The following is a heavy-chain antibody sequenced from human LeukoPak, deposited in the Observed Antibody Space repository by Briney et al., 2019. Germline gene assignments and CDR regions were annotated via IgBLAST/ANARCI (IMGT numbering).Heavy chain of an antibody. J-gene: IGHJ4*02. V-gene: IGHV3-7*01. CDR3: ARASPVDY. Sequence: GGSLRLSCAASGFTFSSYGMHWVRQAPGKGLEWVANIKQDGSEKYYVDSVKGRFTISRDNAKNSLYLQMNSLRAEDTAVYYCARASPVDYWGQGTLVTVSS. CDR2: IKQDGSEK. CDR1: GFTFSSYG.